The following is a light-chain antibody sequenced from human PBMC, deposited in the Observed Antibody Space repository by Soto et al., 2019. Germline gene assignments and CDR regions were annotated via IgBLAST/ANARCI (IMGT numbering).Light chain of an antibody. CDR1: NIGSES. Sequence: SYELTQPPSVSVAPGETARIACGGNNIGSESVHWYQQKPGQAPVLIIYNDSARPSGIPERFSGSNSGNTATLIISRVEAGDEADYYCQVWDGSSDQQVFGGGTQLTVL. CDR2: NDS. V-gene: IGLV3-21*04. CDR3: QVWDGSSDQQV. J-gene: IGLJ3*02.